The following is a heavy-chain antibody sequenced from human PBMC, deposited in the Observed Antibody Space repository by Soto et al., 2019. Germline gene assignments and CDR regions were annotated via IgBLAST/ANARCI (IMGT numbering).Heavy chain of an antibody. CDR2: IYYSGST. V-gene: IGHV4-59*08. J-gene: IGHJ6*03. CDR3: ARGENYDFWSGYHPPYYYYMDV. D-gene: IGHD3-3*01. Sequence: SETTSRTCTVSGGSICSYYWSWIRQQPGKGLEWIGYIYYSGSTNYNPSLKSRVTISVDTSKNQFSLKLSSVTAADTAVYYCARGENYDFWSGYHPPYYYYMDVRGKGTTVTVSS. CDR1: GGSICSYY.